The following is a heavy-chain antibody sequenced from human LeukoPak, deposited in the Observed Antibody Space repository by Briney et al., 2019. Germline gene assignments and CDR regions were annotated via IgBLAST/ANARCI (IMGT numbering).Heavy chain of an antibody. CDR1: GYTFTSYG. J-gene: IGHJ4*02. D-gene: IGHD6-13*01. Sequence: ASEKVSXKASGYTFTSYGISWVRQAPGQGLEWMGWISAYNGNTNYAQKLQGRVTMTTDTSTSAAYMELRSLRSDDTAVYYCARVLLGYSSSWYGTGDYWGQGTLVTVSS. V-gene: IGHV1-18*01. CDR2: ISAYNGNT. CDR3: ARVLLGYSSSWYGTGDY.